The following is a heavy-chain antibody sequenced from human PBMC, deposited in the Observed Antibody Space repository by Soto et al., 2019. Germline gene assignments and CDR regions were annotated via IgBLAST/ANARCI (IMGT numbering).Heavy chain of an antibody. CDR2: ISYDGSNK. Sequence: GGSLRLSCAASGFTFSSYAMHWVRQAPGKGLEWVAVISYDGSNKYYADSVKGRFTISRDNSKNTLYLQMNSLRAEDTAVYYCAREGAPYDSSAAGYWGQGALVTVSS. V-gene: IGHV3-30-3*01. CDR3: AREGAPYDSSAAGY. J-gene: IGHJ4*02. D-gene: IGHD3-22*01. CDR1: GFTFSSYA.